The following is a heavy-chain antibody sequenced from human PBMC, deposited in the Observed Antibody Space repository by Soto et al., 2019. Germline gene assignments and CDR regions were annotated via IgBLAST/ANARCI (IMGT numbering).Heavy chain of an antibody. Sequence: ASETLSLTCTVSGGSVSSGSYYWSWIRQPPGKGLEWIGYIYYSGSTNYNPSLKSRVTTSVDTSKNQFSLKLSSVTAADTAVYYCARAPGGNYGYLSYFDYWGQGTLVTVSS. CDR3: ARAPGGNYGYLSYFDY. CDR1: GGSVSSGSYY. V-gene: IGHV4-61*01. D-gene: IGHD3-10*01. J-gene: IGHJ4*02. CDR2: IYYSGST.